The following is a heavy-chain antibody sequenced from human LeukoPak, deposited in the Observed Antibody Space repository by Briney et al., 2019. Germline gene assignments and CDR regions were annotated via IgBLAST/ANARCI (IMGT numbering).Heavy chain of an antibody. CDR3: ARGAAYYYYYMDV. V-gene: IGHV4-34*01. Sequence: SETLSLTCAVYGGSFSGYYWSWIRQPPGKGLEWIGEINHSGSTNYNPSLKSRVTIPVDTSKNQFSLKLSSVTAADTAVYYCARGAAYYYYYMDVWGKGTMVTVSS. D-gene: IGHD6-13*01. CDR1: GGSFSGYY. J-gene: IGHJ6*03. CDR2: INHSGST.